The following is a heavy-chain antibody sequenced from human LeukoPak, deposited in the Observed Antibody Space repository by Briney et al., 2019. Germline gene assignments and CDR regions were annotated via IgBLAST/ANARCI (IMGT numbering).Heavy chain of an antibody. CDR2: INPKSGGT. CDR3: ARDDYGGNSVNF. Sequence: ASVKVSCKASGYTFTGDYMHWVRQAPGQGLEWMGWINPKSGGTNYAQKFQGRVTMTRDMSTSTVYMELSSLRSEDTAVYYCARDDYGGNSVNFWGQGTLVTVSS. V-gene: IGHV1-2*02. CDR1: GYTFTGDY. J-gene: IGHJ4*02. D-gene: IGHD4-23*01.